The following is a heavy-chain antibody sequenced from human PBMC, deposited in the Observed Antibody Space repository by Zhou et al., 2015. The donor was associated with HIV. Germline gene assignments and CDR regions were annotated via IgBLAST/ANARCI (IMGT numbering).Heavy chain of an antibody. V-gene: IGHV1-46*01. Sequence: QVQLVQSGAEVKKPGASVKISCKASGYIFTSYYIHWVRQAPGQGLECMGMINPSGGNTNYAQKFQGRVTMTRDTSTSTIYMELSSLRSEDTAVYYCARVNDWFDPWGQGTLVTVSS. CDR2: INPSGGNT. J-gene: IGHJ5*02. CDR3: ARVNDWFDP. CDR1: GYIFTSYY.